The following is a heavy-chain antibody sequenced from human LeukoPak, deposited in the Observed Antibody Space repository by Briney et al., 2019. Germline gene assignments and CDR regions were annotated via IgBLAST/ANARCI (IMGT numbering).Heavy chain of an antibody. CDR3: ARQDGLWVGDLGGWCYC. CDR1: GTSISRHY. CDR2: ISTTGST. V-gene: IGHV4-4*09. D-gene: IGHD3-10*01. J-gene: IGHJ4*02. Sequence: SETLSPTCTVSGTSISRHYCSWLRQSAGLGLEWLGYISTTGSTTYNPSLEGRVTMSEDTSQNQLSLTLSSVTAADTAVYFCARQDGLWVGDLGGWCYCWDQGIQVTVSS.